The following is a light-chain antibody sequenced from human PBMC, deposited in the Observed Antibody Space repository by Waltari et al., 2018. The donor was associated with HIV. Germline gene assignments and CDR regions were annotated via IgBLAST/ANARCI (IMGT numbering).Light chain of an antibody. CDR2: GNT. CDR3: QSYDSSLSRFHVL. CDR1: NPNIGAGYH. V-gene: IGLV1-40*01. J-gene: IGLJ2*01. Sequence: QSVLPQPPSVSAPPGQNVTISCAGSNPNIGAGYHVHPYHQLPGTAPKLLIYGNTNRPSGVPDRFSASKSGTSASLAITGLQADDEAAYYCQSYDSSLSRFHVLFGGGTRLTVL.